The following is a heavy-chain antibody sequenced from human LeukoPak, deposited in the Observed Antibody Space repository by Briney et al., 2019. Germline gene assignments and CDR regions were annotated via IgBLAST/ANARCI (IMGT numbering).Heavy chain of an antibody. V-gene: IGHV4-59*08. D-gene: IGHD5-18*01. Sequence: PSETLSLTCTVSGGSLSSYYWSWIRQPPGKGLEWIGYIYYSGSTNYNPSLKSRVTISVDTSKNQFSLKLSSVTAADTAVYYCATCCGYSYANDYWGQGTLVTVSS. CDR1: GGSLSSYY. CDR3: ATCCGYSYANDY. J-gene: IGHJ4*02. CDR2: IYYSGST.